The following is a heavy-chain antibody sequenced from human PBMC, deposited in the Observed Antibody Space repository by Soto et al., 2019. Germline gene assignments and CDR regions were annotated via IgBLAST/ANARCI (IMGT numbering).Heavy chain of an antibody. CDR2: ISYDGSDK. Sequence: QSGGSLRLSCAASGFTFSDYAMHWVRQSPGKGLEAVAIISYDGSDKFYADSVKGRFTISRDNSKNTLYLQMNSLRAEDTAVYYCAKDLAVFLEWLPRSYYYYYGMDVWGQGTPVTVSS. CDR3: AKDLAVFLEWLPRSYYYYYGMDV. D-gene: IGHD3-3*01. V-gene: IGHV3-30*04. CDR1: GFTFSDYA. J-gene: IGHJ6*02.